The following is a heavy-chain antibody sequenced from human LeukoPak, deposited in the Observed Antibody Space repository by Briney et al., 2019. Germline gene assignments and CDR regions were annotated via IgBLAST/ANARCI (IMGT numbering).Heavy chain of an antibody. D-gene: IGHD6-19*01. Sequence: PSETLSLTCAVSGYSISSSNWWGWIRQPPGKGLEWIGYIYYGGSSHYNPSLKSRVTMSADTSKNQFSLKVSSVTAADTAVYYCARAHSSGWPHMFDPWGQGTLVTVPS. CDR1: GYSISSSNW. CDR3: ARAHSSGWPHMFDP. J-gene: IGHJ5*02. CDR2: IYYGGSS. V-gene: IGHV4-28*03.